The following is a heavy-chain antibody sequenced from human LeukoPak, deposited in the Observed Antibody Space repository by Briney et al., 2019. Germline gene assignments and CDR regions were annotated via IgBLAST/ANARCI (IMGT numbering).Heavy chain of an antibody. D-gene: IGHD3-22*01. CDR3: ASDSISMNAFDA. Sequence: TSETLSLTCTVSGGSFTIHNWSWVRQTPRKGLWWSGYISYIGSTNYNPPLKSRVTISIDTSKNEVPLMLTSVTAADTAVYYCASDSISMNAFDAWGQGTMVTVSS. V-gene: IGHV4-59*11. CDR2: ISYIGST. CDR1: GGSFTIHN. J-gene: IGHJ3*01.